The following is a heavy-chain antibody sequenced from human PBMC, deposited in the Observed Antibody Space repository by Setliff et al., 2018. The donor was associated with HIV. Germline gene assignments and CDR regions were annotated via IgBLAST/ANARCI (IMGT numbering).Heavy chain of an antibody. CDR1: AFTFNDHW. D-gene: IGHD2-15*01. J-gene: IGHJ4*02. V-gene: IGHV3-7*03. CDR2: IKKDGSEK. Sequence: GGSLRLSCAASAFTFNDHWMSWVRQAPGKGLEWVANIKKDGSEKNLVDSVKGRFSISRDNAQNSVFLQMDSMRVEDTAVYYCVVGHYRSSSGWGQGTMVTSPQ. CDR3: VVGHYRSSSG.